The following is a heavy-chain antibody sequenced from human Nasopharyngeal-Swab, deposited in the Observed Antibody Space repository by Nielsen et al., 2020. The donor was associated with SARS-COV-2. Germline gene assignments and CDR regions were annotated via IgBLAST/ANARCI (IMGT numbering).Heavy chain of an antibody. Sequence: GESLKISCAASGFTFSSYSMNWVRQAPGKGLEWVSSISSSSSYIYYADSVKGRFTISRDNAKNSLYLQMNSRRAEDTAVYYCARERLGELFVDYWGQGTLVTVSS. V-gene: IGHV3-21*01. D-gene: IGHD3-16*01. CDR3: ARERLGELFVDY. CDR2: ISSSSSYI. CDR1: GFTFSSYS. J-gene: IGHJ4*02.